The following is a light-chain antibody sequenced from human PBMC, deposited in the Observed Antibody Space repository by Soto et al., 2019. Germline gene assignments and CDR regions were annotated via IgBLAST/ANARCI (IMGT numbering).Light chain of an antibody. CDR1: SSDVGGYNY. Sequence: QSALTQPASVSGSPGQSITISCTGTSSDVGGYNYVSWYQQHPGKAPKLMIYDVSNRPSGVSNRFSGSKSGNTASLTISGLQAEDEADYYCSSYTSSSTLLFGTGT. CDR2: DVS. CDR3: SSYTSSSTLL. V-gene: IGLV2-14*01. J-gene: IGLJ1*01.